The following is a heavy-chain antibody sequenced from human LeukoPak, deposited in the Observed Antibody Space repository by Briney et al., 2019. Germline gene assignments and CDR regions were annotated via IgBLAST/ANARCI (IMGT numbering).Heavy chain of an antibody. V-gene: IGHV4-4*09. CDR1: GDSVSSFY. Sequence: PSETLSLTCSVSGDSVSSFYWSWIRQPPGKALEWIRYIYTIGTTYYNPSLQSRVTISVDTSKNQFSLKLSSVTAADTAVYYCARSSAYDGFDIWGQGTMVTVSS. J-gene: IGHJ3*02. CDR3: ARSSAYDGFDI. CDR2: IYTIGTT. D-gene: IGHD5-12*01.